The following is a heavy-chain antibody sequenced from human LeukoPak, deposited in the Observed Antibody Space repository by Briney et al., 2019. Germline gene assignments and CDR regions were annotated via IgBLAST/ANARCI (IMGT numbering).Heavy chain of an antibody. Sequence: ASVKVSCKASGYTFTSYGISWVRQAPGQGLEWMGWISAYNGNTNYAQKLQGRVTMTTDASTSTAYMELRSLRSDDTAVYYCARVVKYYYDSCGYPSDVWGQGTTVTVSS. CDR2: ISAYNGNT. J-gene: IGHJ6*02. V-gene: IGHV1-18*01. D-gene: IGHD3-22*01. CDR1: GYTFTSYG. CDR3: ARVVKYYYDSCGYPSDV.